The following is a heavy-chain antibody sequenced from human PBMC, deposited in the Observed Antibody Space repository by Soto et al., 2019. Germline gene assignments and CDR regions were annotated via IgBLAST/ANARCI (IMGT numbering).Heavy chain of an antibody. CDR3: ARAVEMVYYYYYGMDV. D-gene: IGHD2-8*01. V-gene: IGHV1-69*12. Sequence: QVQLVQSGAEVKKPGSSVKVSCKASGGTFSSYAISWVRQAPGQGLEWMGGIIPIFGTANYAQKFQGRVTITADESTSPAYMELSSLRSEDTAVYYCARAVEMVYYYYYGMDVWGQGTTVTVSS. J-gene: IGHJ6*02. CDR1: GGTFSSYA. CDR2: IIPIFGTA.